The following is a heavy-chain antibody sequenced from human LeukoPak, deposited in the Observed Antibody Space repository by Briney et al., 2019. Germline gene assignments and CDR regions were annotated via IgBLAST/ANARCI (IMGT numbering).Heavy chain of an antibody. CDR3: ARATAGFDY. CDR2: IGTAGAT. J-gene: IGHJ4*02. CDR1: GFTFSSYD. Sequence: GGSLRLSCAASGFTFSSYDMHWFRQTTGKGLEWVSGIGTAGATYYPGSVKGRFTISRENAKNSLYLQMNNLRAGDTAVYYCARATAGFDYWGQGTLVTVSS. V-gene: IGHV3-13*01.